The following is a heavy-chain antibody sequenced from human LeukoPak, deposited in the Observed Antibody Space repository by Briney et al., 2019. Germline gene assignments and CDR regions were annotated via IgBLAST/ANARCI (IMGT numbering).Heavy chain of an antibody. D-gene: IGHD5-18*01. J-gene: IGHJ4*02. CDR3: AKDRGSYGPLHFDY. Sequence: GGSLRLSCAASGFTFSSYSMNWVRQAPGKGLEWVSSISSSSSYIYYADSVKGRFTISRDNAKNSLYLQMNSLRAEDTAVYYCAKDRGSYGPLHFDYWGQGTLVTVSS. CDR2: ISSSSSYI. CDR1: GFTFSSYS. V-gene: IGHV3-21*01.